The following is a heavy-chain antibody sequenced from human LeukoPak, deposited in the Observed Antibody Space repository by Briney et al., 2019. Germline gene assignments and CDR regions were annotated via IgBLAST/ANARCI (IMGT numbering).Heavy chain of an antibody. CDR2: INAYNGNT. Sequence: GASVKVSCKASGYTFTSYGISWVRQAPGQGREWMGWINAYNGNTNYAQNLQGRVTMTTDTSATTAYMELRSLRSDDTAVYYCATEWSGYSGYDLDYWGQGTLVTVSS. CDR3: ATEWSGYSGYDLDY. CDR1: GYTFTSYG. V-gene: IGHV1-18*01. J-gene: IGHJ4*02. D-gene: IGHD5-12*01.